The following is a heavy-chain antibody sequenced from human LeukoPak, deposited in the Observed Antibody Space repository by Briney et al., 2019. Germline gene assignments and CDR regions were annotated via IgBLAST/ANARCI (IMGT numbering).Heavy chain of an antibody. V-gene: IGHV3-9*01. D-gene: IGHD5-12*01. J-gene: IGHJ4*02. CDR2: ISWNSGSI. CDR1: GFTFDDYA. CDR3: AKDKGYSGYDHFDY. Sequence: GGSLRLSCAASGFTFDDYAMHWVRQAPGKGLEWVSGISWNSGSIGYADSVKGRFTISRDNAKNSLYLQMNSLRAEDTALYYCAKDKGYSGYDHFDYWGQGTLVTVSS.